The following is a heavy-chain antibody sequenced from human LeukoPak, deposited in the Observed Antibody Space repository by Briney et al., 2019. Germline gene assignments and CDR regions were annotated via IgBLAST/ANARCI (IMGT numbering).Heavy chain of an antibody. D-gene: IGHD5-18*01. CDR3: VGGDRIKPAALVDY. CDR1: GDSISSYY. CDR2: IHYSGIT. Sequence: SETLSLTCTVSGDSISSYYWSWIRQPPGKGLEWIGYIHYSGITNYFPSLTNRVTMSVDTSKNQLSLKMSSMTAADTAVYYLVGGDRIKPAALVDYWGRETRVTSAS. J-gene: IGHJ4*02. V-gene: IGHV4-59*01.